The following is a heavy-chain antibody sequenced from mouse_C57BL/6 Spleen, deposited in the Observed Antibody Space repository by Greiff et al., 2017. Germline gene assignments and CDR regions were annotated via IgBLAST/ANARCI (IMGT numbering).Heavy chain of an antibody. CDR1: GYTFTSYW. Sequence: QVQLQQPGAELVKPGASVKMSCKASGYTFTSYWITWVKQRPGQGLEWIGDIYPGSGSTNYNEKFKGKATLTVDTSSRTAYMQLSSVAAAEAEVYDGARKYCDVWGTGTTVTVSS. CDR3: ARKYCDV. CDR2: IYPGSGST. J-gene: IGHJ1*03. V-gene: IGHV1-55*01.